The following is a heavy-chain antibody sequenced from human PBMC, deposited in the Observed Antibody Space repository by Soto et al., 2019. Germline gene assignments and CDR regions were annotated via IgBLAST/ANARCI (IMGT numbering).Heavy chain of an antibody. CDR1: GYRFTGYF. CDR2: INPNTGGT. V-gene: IGHV1-2*02. J-gene: IGHJ4*02. Sequence: ASVKVSCKASGYRFTGYFLHWVRQAPGHGLEWMGWINPNTGGTNYAQKFQGRVTMTRDTSISTAYMELSRLTSDDTAVYFGARESLVIGTHNFAYWGQGTRVTVSS. CDR3: ARESLVIGTHNFAY. D-gene: IGHD1-7*01.